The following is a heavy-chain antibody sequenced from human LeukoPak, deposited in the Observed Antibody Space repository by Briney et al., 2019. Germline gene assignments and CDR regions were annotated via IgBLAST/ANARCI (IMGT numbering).Heavy chain of an antibody. CDR3: ARQEQQLIYNWFDP. CDR2: TNHSGGT. D-gene: IGHD6-13*01. V-gene: IGHV4-34*01. Sequence: SETLSLTCAVYGGSFSGNYWSWIRQPPGKGLEWIGETNHSGGTNYNPSLKSRVTISVDTSKNQFSLRLTSVTAADTAVYYCARQEQQLIYNWFDPWGQGTLVTVSS. J-gene: IGHJ5*02. CDR1: GGSFSGNY.